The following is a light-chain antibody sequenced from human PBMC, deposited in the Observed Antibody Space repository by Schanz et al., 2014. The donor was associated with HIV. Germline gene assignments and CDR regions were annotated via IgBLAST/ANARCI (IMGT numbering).Light chain of an antibody. Sequence: QSALTQPRSVSGSPGQSVTISCAGTSSDIGSYKYVSWYQQHPGKAPKLMIYDVSKRPSGVPDRFSGSRSVNTASLTISGLQAEDEADYYCASYAVSNKYVFGTGTKLTVL. CDR2: DVS. V-gene: IGLV2-11*01. CDR1: SSDIGSYKY. J-gene: IGLJ1*01. CDR3: ASYAVSNKYV.